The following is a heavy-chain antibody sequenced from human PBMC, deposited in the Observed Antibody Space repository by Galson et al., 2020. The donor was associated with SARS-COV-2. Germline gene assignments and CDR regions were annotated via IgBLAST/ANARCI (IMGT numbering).Heavy chain of an antibody. V-gene: IGHV5-51*01. Sequence: KVSCKGSGYSFRSWWIGWVRQMPGKGLESMGIIYPGDSDTRYSPAFQGQVTVSADTSKSTAYLQWSSLKASDTAMYYCATGGGSAFDVWGQGTMVTVSA. CDR3: ATGGGSAFDV. CDR2: IYPGDSDT. D-gene: IGHD3-16*01. CDR1: GYSFRSWW. J-gene: IGHJ3*01.